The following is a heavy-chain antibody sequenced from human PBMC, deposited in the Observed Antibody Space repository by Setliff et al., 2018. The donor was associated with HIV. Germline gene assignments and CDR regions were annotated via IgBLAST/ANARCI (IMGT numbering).Heavy chain of an antibody. CDR3: ARHRVDSSSWSLYYYYYMDV. Sequence: KPSETLSLTCTVSGGSISSSSYYWGWIRQPPGKGLEWIGSIYYSGSTYYNPSLKSRVTISVDTSKNQFSLKLSSVTAADTAVYYCARHRVDSSSWSLYYYYYMDVWGKGTTVTVSS. J-gene: IGHJ6*03. V-gene: IGHV4-39*01. CDR2: IYYSGST. CDR1: GGSISSSSYY. D-gene: IGHD6-13*01.